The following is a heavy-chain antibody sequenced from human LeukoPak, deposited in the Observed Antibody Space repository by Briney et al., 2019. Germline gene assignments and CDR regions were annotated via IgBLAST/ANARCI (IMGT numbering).Heavy chain of an antibody. CDR3: AGSSTVTYFDY. D-gene: IGHD4-17*01. CDR2: IYHSGST. CDR1: GYSISSGYY. Sequence: TTSETLSLTCTVSGYSISSGYYWGWIRQPPGKGLEWIGSIYHSGSTYYNPSLKSRVTISVDTSKNQFSLKLSSVTAADTAVYYSAGSSTVTYFDYWGQGTLVTVSS. V-gene: IGHV4-38-2*02. J-gene: IGHJ4*02.